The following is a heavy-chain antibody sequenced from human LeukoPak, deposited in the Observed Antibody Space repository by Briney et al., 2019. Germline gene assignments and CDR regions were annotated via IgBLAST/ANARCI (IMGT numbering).Heavy chain of an antibody. D-gene: IGHD3-10*01. V-gene: IGHV4-59*08. CDR2: IYYSGST. CDR3: ASFGRNDAFDI. Sequence: SETLSLTCTVSGGSISSYYWSWIRQPPGKGLEWIGYIYYSGSTNYNPSLKSRVTISVDTSKNQFSLKLSSVTAADTAVYYCASFGRNDAFDIWGQGTMVTVSS. CDR1: GGSISSYY. J-gene: IGHJ3*02.